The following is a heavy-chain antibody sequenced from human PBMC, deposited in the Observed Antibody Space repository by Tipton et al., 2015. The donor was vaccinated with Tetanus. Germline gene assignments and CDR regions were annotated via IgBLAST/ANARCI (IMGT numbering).Heavy chain of an antibody. D-gene: IGHD2-8*01. CDR2: IYPGDSDT. J-gene: IGHJ4*02. V-gene: IGHV5-51*01. CDR1: GYIFNNYW. Sequence: VQLVQSGGEVKKPGESLKISCKGSGYIFNNYWIGWVRQMHGKGLEWMGIIYPGDSDTRYSPSFQGQVTISVDKSISTAYLQWSSLKASDTSMFYCARAHCSDGVCNFDYWGQGALVTVAS. CDR3: ARAHCSDGVCNFDY.